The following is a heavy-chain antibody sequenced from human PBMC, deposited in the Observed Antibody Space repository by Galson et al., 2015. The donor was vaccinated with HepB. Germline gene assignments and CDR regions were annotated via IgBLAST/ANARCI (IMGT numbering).Heavy chain of an antibody. Sequence: SVKVSCKASGYTFTSYYMHWVRQAPGQGLEWMGIINPSGGSTSYAQKFQGRVTMTRDTSMSTVYMELSSLRSEDTAVYYCARGVRYYDFWSGYYTDYYYYMDVWGKGTTVTVSS. V-gene: IGHV1-46*03. CDR1: GYTFTSYY. CDR3: ARGVRYYDFWSGYYTDYYYYMDV. J-gene: IGHJ6*03. D-gene: IGHD3-3*01. CDR2: INPSGGST.